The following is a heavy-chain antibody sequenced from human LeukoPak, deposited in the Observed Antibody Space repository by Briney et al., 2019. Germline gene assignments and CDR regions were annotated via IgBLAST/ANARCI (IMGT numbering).Heavy chain of an antibody. V-gene: IGHV4-34*01. CDR2: INHSGST. Sequence: SETLSLTCAVYGGSFSGYYWSWIRQPPGKGLEWIGEINHSGSTNYNPSLKSRVTISVDTSKNQFSLQLSSVTAADTAVYYCARPQGSHCSSTSCYIRSDAFDIWGQGTMVTVSS. J-gene: IGHJ3*02. CDR3: ARPQGSHCSSTSCYIRSDAFDI. CDR1: GGSFSGYY. D-gene: IGHD2-2*02.